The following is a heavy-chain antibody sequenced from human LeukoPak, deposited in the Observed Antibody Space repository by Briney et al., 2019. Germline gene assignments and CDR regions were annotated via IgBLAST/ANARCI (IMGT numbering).Heavy chain of an antibody. CDR3: AREGYDSRPY. Sequence: GSLRLSCEASGFTFSNAWMGWVRQAPGKGLEWIGSIYHSGSTYYNPSLKSRVTISVDTSKNQFSLKLSSVTAADTAVYYCAREGYDSRPYWGQGTLVTVSS. CDR2: IYHSGST. D-gene: IGHD3-22*01. CDR1: GFTFSNAW. J-gene: IGHJ4*02. V-gene: IGHV4-38-2*02.